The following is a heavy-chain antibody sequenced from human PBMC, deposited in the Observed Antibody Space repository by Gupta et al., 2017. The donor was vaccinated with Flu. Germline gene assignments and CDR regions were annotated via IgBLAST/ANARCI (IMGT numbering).Heavy chain of an antibody. CDR1: GFTFSGSP. Sequence: EVQLVDSGGGLVQPGGSLRLSCAASGFTFSGSPMHWVRQASGKGLEWVGRITSKANNYATAYGASLKGRFTISRDDSKNTAYLQMNSMKTEDTAVYYCTTTSGWGQGTLVTVSS. V-gene: IGHV3-73*01. D-gene: IGHD6-6*01. CDR3: TTTSG. J-gene: IGHJ4*02. CDR2: ITSKANNYAT.